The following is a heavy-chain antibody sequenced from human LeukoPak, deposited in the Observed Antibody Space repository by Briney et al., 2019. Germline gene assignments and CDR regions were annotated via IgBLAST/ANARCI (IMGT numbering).Heavy chain of an antibody. CDR1: GYTLTDLS. Sequence: ASVKVSCKVSGYTLTDLSMHWVRQAPGKGLEWMGGCDPEDGETIYAQKFQGRVTMTEDTSTDTAYMELSSLRSEDTAVYYCATDYSGSYYSLYYWGQGTLVTVSS. D-gene: IGHD1-26*01. CDR3: ATDYSGSYYSLYY. J-gene: IGHJ4*02. V-gene: IGHV1-24*01. CDR2: CDPEDGET.